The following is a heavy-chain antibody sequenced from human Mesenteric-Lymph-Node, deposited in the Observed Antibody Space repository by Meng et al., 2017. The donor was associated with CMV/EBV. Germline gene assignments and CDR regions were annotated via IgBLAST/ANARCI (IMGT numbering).Heavy chain of an antibody. D-gene: IGHD2-2*01. CDR1: SVSSGSYY. Sequence: SVSSGSYYWSRIRQPPGKGLEWIGYIYYSGSTNYNPSLKSRVTISVDTSKNQFSLKLSSVTAADTAVYYCASGGCSSTSCYEYFQHWGQGTLVTVSS. CDR3: ASGGCSSTSCYEYFQH. CDR2: IYYSGST. J-gene: IGHJ1*01. V-gene: IGHV4-61*01.